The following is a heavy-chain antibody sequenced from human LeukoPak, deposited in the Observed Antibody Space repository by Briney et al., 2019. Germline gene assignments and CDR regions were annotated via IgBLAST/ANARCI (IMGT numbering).Heavy chain of an antibody. D-gene: IGHD1-14*01. CDR1: GFTFSSSY. V-gene: IGHV3-53*01. CDR3: AREPGTTLDY. Sequence: PGGSLRLSCAASGFTFSSSYMSWVRQAPGKGLEGVSVIYSGGRTDYTDSVKGRFTISRDKSKNTLYLQMNGLRVEDTAVYYCAREPGTTLDYWGQGTLVTVSS. J-gene: IGHJ4*02. CDR2: IYSGGRT.